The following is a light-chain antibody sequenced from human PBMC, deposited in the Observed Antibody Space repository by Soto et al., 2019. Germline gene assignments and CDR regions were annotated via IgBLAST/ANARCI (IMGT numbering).Light chain of an antibody. CDR3: QKCDYLPI. V-gene: IGKV1-33*01. CDR2: DAS. Sequence: DIQMTQSPSSLSASVGDRVTITCQASHDITSYLNWYQHKPGKAPKLLIYDASILEAGVPSRFIVSRSGSDFTFTISILQPEDVASYYCQKCDYLPIFGPGTTVDLK. J-gene: IGKJ3*01. CDR1: HDITSY.